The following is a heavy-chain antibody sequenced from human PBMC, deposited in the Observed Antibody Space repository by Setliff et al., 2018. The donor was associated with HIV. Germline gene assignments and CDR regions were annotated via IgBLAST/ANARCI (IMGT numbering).Heavy chain of an antibody. V-gene: IGHV3-30*02. D-gene: IGHD3-16*02. CDR2: IWYDGGRSE. J-gene: IGHJ3*02. Sequence: QPGGSLRLSCAASGFTFSPHAMHWVRQAPGKGLEWMAIIWYDGGRSEYYADSVKGRLTISRDNSQNTLYLQMNNVSAEDTALYYCAKQGLISSTYALDIWGQGTAVTVSS. CDR1: GFTFSPHA. CDR3: AKQGLISSTYALDI.